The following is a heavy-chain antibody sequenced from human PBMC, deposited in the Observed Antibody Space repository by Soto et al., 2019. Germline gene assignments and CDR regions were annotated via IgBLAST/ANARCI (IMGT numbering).Heavy chain of an antibody. CDR2: ISGSGGST. V-gene: IGHV3-23*01. CDR1: GFTFRSYA. J-gene: IGHJ6*03. CDR3: AQCEYSNYYYYYMDV. D-gene: IGHD4-4*01. Sequence: GGSMRLSCAASGFTFRSYARSWVRQAPGKGLEWVSAISGSGGSTYYADSVKGRFTISRDNSKNTLYLQMNSLRAEDTAVYYCAQCEYSNYYYYYMDVWGKGTTVTVYS.